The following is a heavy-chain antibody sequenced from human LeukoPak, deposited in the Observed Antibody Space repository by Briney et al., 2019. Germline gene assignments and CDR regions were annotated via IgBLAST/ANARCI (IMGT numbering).Heavy chain of an antibody. Sequence: GGSLRLSCAASGFTVSSNYMSWVRQAPGKGLEWVSVIYTGGSTFYTDSVKGRFTISRGNSKNTLYLQMNSLRAEDTAVYYCARGDFDYWGQGTLVTVSS. CDR1: GFTVSSNY. J-gene: IGHJ4*02. V-gene: IGHV3-53*01. CDR3: ARGDFDY. CDR2: IYTGGST.